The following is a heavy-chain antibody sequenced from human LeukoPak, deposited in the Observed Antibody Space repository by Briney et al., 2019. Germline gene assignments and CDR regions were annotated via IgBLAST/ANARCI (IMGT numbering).Heavy chain of an antibody. V-gene: IGHV4-30-4*01. J-gene: IGHJ4*02. CDR1: GGSISSGDYY. CDR3: ARAQISGWYYFDY. Sequence: SQTLSLTCTVSGGSISSGDYYWSWIRQPPGKGLEWIGYIYYSGSTYYNPSLKSRVTISVDTSKNQFSLKLSSVTAADTAVYYCARAQISGWYYFDYWGQGTLVTVSS. D-gene: IGHD6-19*01. CDR2: IYYSGST.